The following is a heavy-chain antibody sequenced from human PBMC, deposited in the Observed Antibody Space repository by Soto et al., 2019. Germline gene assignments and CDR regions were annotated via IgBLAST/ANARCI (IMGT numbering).Heavy chain of an antibody. D-gene: IGHD1-1*01. CDR1: GYRFTNYW. V-gene: IGHV5-51*01. J-gene: IGHJ4*02. CDR2: IYPGDSDS. Sequence: EVQLVQSGAEVKKPGESLQISCKGSGYRFTNYWIGWVRQMPGKGLEWMGIIYPGDSDSRYSPSFEGQVTISADKSISTAYLQWSSLKASDTAMYYCAKQGSGYNAASDYWGQGTLVTVSS. CDR3: AKQGSGYNAASDY.